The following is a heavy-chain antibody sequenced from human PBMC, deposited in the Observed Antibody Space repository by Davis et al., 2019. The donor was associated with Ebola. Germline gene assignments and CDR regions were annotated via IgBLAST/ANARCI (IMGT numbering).Heavy chain of an antibody. CDR1: VYSFTSYW. CDR2: IYPCDSDT. J-gene: IGHJ4*02. D-gene: IGHD3-3*01. V-gene: IGHV5-51*01. Sequence: GESLKISCKGSVYSFTSYWIGWVRQMPGKCLEWKGIIYPCDSDTRYSPSFQGQVTISADKSISTAYLQWSSLKASDTAMYYCAIYDFWSGLDWGQGTLVTVSS. CDR3: AIYDFWSGLD.